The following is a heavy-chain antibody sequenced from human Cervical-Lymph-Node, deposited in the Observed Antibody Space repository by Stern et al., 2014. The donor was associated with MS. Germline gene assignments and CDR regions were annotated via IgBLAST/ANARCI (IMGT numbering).Heavy chain of an antibody. CDR3: ARDPGGYFHGMDV. Sequence: QVQLMQSGAEVKKPGASVKVSCKTFGYTFSTYGITWVRQAPGQGPEWMGWISGHNGNTNFAERFQGRLTMTTDTSTRTAYMELRSLRYDDTAVYFCARDPGGYFHGMDVWGQGTTVTVSS. CDR2: ISGHNGNT. CDR1: GYTFSTYG. V-gene: IGHV1-18*01. J-gene: IGHJ6*02. D-gene: IGHD3-10*01.